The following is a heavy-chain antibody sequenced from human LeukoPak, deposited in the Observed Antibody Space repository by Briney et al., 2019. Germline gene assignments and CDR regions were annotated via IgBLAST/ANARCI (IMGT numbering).Heavy chain of an antibody. Sequence: GGSLRLSCAASGFTFSSYSMNWVRQAPGKGLEWVSAISGSGGSTYYADSVKGRFTISRDNSKNTLYLQMNSLRAEDTAVYYCAKEVRYFDWHIDYWGQETLVPVSS. J-gene: IGHJ4*02. V-gene: IGHV3-23*01. CDR2: ISGSGGST. CDR3: AKEVRYFDWHIDY. CDR1: GFTFSSYS. D-gene: IGHD3-9*01.